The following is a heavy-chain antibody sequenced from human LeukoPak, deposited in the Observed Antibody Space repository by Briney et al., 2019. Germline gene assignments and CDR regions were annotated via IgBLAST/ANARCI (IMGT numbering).Heavy chain of an antibody. V-gene: IGHV3-53*01. CDR1: GFTVSSNY. Sequence: PGGSLRLSCAASGFTVSSNYMSWVRPAPGKGLEWVSVIYSGGSTYYADSVKGRFTISRDNSKNTLYLQMNSLRAEDTAVYYCARVGPVRGYSYAASYWGQGTLVTVSS. CDR2: IYSGGST. CDR3: ARVGPVRGYSYAASY. J-gene: IGHJ4*02. D-gene: IGHD5-18*01.